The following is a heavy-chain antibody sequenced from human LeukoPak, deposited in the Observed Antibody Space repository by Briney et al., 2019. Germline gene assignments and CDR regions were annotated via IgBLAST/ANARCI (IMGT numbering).Heavy chain of an antibody. Sequence: SETLSLTCTVSGGSISSYYWSWIRQPPGKGLEWIGYIYYSGSTNYNPSLKSRVTISVDTSKNQFTLKLSSVTAADTAVYYCARRGSGSWWVFDYWGQGTLVTVSS. CDR2: IYYSGST. CDR1: GGSISSYY. CDR3: ARRGSGSWWVFDY. J-gene: IGHJ4*02. D-gene: IGHD6-19*01. V-gene: IGHV4-59*01.